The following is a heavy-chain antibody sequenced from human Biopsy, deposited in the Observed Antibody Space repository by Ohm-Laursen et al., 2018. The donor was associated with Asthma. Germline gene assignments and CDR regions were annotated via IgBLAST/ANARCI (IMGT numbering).Heavy chain of an antibody. CDR2: IKHDGTEK. CDR1: GFTFGDYW. D-gene: IGHD5-12*01. Sequence: SLRLSCAASGFTFGDYWMSWVRQVPGKGLEWVANIKHDGTEKNHVDSLKGRFTISRDNAKNTLYLQMNSLRTEDTAVYYCAKRRGYSGHDNDYWGQGTLVSVSS. J-gene: IGHJ4*02. V-gene: IGHV3-7*01. CDR3: AKRRGYSGHDNDY.